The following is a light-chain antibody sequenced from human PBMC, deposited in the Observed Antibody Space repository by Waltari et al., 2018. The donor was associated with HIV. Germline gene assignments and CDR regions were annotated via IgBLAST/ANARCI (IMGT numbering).Light chain of an antibody. CDR2: DAS. V-gene: IGKV3-11*01. CDR1: QSVRSS. CDR3: QQCSNWPPYA. Sequence: EIVLTQSPATLSFSPGDRATLSCRASQSVRSSLACYQQKPGQTPRLLIYDASNRATGIPARFSGSGSGTDFTLTISSLEPEDFPIYYCQQCSNWPPYAFGQGTKLEI. J-gene: IGKJ2*01.